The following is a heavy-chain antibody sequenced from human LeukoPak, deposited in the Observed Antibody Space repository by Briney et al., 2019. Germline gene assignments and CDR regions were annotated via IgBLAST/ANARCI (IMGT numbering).Heavy chain of an antibody. J-gene: IGHJ6*03. V-gene: IGHV4-34*01. CDR3: ARFSRGMVRGVIGTLYYYYMDV. D-gene: IGHD3-10*01. CDR2: INHSGST. Sequence: SETLSLTCAVYGGSFSGYYWSWIRQPPGKGLEWIGEINHSGSTNYNPSLKSRLTISVDTSKNQFSLKLSSVTAADTAVYYCARFSRGMVRGVIGTLYYYYMDVWGKGTTVTVSS. CDR1: GGSFSGYY.